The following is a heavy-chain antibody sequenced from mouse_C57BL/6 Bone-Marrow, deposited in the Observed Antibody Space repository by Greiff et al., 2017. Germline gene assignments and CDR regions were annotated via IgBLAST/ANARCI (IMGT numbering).Heavy chain of an antibody. D-gene: IGHD2-3*01. CDR3: ARSIYDGYPGAY. Sequence: VHLVESGAELARPGASVKLSCKASGYTFTSYGISWVKQRTGQGLEWIGEIYPRSGNTYYNEKFKGKATLTADKSSSTAYMELRSLTSEDSAVYFCARSIYDGYPGAYWGQGTLVTVSA. CDR1: GYTFTSYG. J-gene: IGHJ3*01. CDR2: IYPRSGNT. V-gene: IGHV1-81*01.